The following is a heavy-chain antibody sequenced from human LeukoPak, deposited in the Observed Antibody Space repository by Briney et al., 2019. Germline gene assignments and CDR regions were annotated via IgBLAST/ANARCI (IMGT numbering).Heavy chain of an antibody. D-gene: IGHD1-1*01. V-gene: IGHV4-39*01. CDR1: GGSISSSSDY. CDR2: IYYHENT. CDR3: ARRAYSAAYWKHFDY. J-gene: IGHJ4*02. Sequence: KPSETLSLTCTVSGGSISSSSDYWGWIRQAPGKGLEWIGSIYYHENTYYNSSLKSRVTIPVDTSKNQFSLKLNSVTAADTAVYFCARRAYSAAYWKHFDYWGQGTLVTVSS.